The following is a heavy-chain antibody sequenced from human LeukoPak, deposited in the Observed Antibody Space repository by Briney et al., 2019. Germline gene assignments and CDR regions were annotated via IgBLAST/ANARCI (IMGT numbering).Heavy chain of an antibody. CDR1: GFTFSSYG. V-gene: IGHV3-30*02. Sequence: GGSLRLSCAASGFTFSSYGMHWVRRAPGKGLEWVAFIRYDGSNKYYADSVKGRFTISRDNSKNTLYLQMNSLRAEDTAVYYCAKDRPQYGDSPGYWGQGTLVTVSS. CDR2: IRYDGSNK. D-gene: IGHD4-17*01. J-gene: IGHJ4*02. CDR3: AKDRPQYGDSPGY.